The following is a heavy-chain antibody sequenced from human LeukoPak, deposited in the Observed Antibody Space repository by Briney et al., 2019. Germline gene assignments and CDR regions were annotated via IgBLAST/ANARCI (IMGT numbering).Heavy chain of an antibody. D-gene: IGHD3-10*01. CDR2: INHSGST. Sequence: PSETLSLTCAVYGGSFSGYYWSWIRQPPGKGLEWIGEINHSGSTNYNPSLKSRVTISVDTSKNQFSLKLSSVTAADTAVYYCARGYTRGENYMDVWGKGTTVTVSS. V-gene: IGHV4-34*01. CDR1: GGSFSGYY. CDR3: ARGYTRGENYMDV. J-gene: IGHJ6*03.